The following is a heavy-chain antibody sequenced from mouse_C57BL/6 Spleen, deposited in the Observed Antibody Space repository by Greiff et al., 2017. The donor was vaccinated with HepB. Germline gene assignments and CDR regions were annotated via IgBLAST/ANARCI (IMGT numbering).Heavy chain of an antibody. D-gene: IGHD2-4*01. CDR3: ARGENYEEFYFDY. Sequence: QVQLQQSGPELVKPGASVKISCKASGYSFTSYYIHWVKQRPGQGLEWIGWIYPGSGTTKYNEKFKGKATLTADTSSSTAYMQLSSLTTEDSAVYYCARGENYEEFYFDYWGQGTTLTVSS. V-gene: IGHV1-66*01. CDR1: GYSFTSYY. J-gene: IGHJ2*01. CDR2: IYPGSGTT.